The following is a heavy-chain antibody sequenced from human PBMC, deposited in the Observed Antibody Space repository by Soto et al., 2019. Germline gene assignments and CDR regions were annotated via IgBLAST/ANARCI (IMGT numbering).Heavy chain of an antibody. CDR1: GYTFTSNG. V-gene: IGHV1-8*01. D-gene: IGHD3-10*01. Sequence: QVQLVQSGAEVKKPGASVKVSCKASGYTFTSNGVNWVRQATGQGLEWMGWMNPNTGNTGYAQKLQGRVTMTRNTSISTAYMELSSLTFEDTAVYYCASADRSGSGNYYFEYWGQGTQVTVSS. J-gene: IGHJ4*02. CDR3: ASADRSGSGNYYFEY. CDR2: MNPNTGNT.